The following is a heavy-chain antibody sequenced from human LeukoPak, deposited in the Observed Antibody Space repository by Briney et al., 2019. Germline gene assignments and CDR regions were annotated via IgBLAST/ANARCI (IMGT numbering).Heavy chain of an antibody. CDR3: AREEGTPYFDY. Sequence: GGSLRLSCAASGFTFSTYWMHWVRQAPGKGLEWVSRIKTDGSIKSSADAVKGRFTISRDNAKNSLYLQMNSLRAEDTAVYYCAREEGTPYFDYWGQGTLVTVSS. D-gene: IGHD3-10*01. CDR2: IKTDGSIK. V-gene: IGHV3-74*01. CDR1: GFTFSTYW. J-gene: IGHJ4*02.